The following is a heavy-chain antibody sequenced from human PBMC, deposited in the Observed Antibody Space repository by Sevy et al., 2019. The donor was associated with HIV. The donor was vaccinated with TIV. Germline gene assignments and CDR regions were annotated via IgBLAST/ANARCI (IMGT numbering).Heavy chain of an antibody. CDR2: ISGSGGST. V-gene: IGHV3-23*01. CDR1: GFTFSSYA. J-gene: IGHJ4*02. D-gene: IGHD4-4*01. Sequence: GESLKISCAASGFTFSSYAMSWVRQAPGKGLEWVSAISGSGGSTYYADSVKGRFTISRDNSKNTLYLQMNSLRAEDTAVYYCAKGSAIGNQLDYWGQGTLVTVSS. CDR3: AKGSAIGNQLDY.